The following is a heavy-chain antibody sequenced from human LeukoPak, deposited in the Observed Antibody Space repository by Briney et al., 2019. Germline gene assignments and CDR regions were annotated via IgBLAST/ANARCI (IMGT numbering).Heavy chain of an antibody. CDR3: ARDIWELRPPFDY. Sequence: KPGGSLTLSCAAPGFTFSTYSMICVRQARGPGLDWASSISSSSSYIYYADSVKGRFTISRDNAKNSLYLQMNSLRAEDTAVYYCARDIWELRPPFDYWGQGTLVTVSS. V-gene: IGHV3-21*01. D-gene: IGHD1-26*01. CDR1: GFTFSTYS. J-gene: IGHJ4*02. CDR2: ISSSSSYI.